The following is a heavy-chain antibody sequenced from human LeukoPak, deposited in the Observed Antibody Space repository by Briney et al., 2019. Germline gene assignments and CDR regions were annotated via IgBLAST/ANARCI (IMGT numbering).Heavy chain of an antibody. CDR2: ISGYNSKP. J-gene: IGHJ6*03. Sequence: ASVKVSCKTSGYSFTNYGITWVRQAPGQGLEWMGWISGYNSKPFYAQNFQGRVTMTTDTSTSTVYMEVRSLRSDDTAVYYCARARYETRIWPKSRYDYYHYMDVWGKGTTVTVSS. CDR3: ARARYETRIWPKSRYDYYHYMDV. V-gene: IGHV1-18*01. D-gene: IGHD3-3*01. CDR1: GYSFTNYG.